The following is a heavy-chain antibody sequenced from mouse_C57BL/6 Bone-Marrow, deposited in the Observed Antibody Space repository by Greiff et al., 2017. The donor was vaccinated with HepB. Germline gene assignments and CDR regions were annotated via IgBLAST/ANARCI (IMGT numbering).Heavy chain of an antibody. CDR2: IYPGNSDT. V-gene: IGHV1-5*01. J-gene: IGHJ3*01. D-gene: IGHD2-4*01. CDR3: TTIDYDYDGAY. Sequence: EVQLQQSGTVLARPGASVKMSCKTSGYTFTSYWMHWVKQRPGQGLEWIGAIYPGNSDTSYNQKFKGKATLTADTSASTAYMELSSLTNEDSAVYYCTTIDYDYDGAYWGQGTLVTVSA. CDR1: GYTFTSYW.